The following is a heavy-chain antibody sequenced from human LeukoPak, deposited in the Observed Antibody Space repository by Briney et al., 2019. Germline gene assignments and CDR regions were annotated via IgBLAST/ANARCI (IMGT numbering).Heavy chain of an antibody. CDR2: ITTNGGST. CDR3: ARRPGGRYYDY. CDR1: GFTFSSYA. D-gene: IGHD3-10*01. J-gene: IGHJ4*02. V-gene: IGHV3-64*01. Sequence: GGSLRLSCAASGFTFSSYAMHWVCQAPGKGLEYVSAITTNGGSTYYANSVKGRFTISRDNSKNTLYLQMGSLRAEDMAVYYCARRPGGRYYDYWGQGTLVTVSS.